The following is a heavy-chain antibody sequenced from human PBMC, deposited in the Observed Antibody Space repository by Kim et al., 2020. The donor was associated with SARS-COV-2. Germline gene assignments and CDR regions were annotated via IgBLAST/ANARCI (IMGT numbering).Heavy chain of an antibody. D-gene: IGHD5-18*01. CDR2: ICYDGSNK. V-gene: IGHV3-33*01. CDR1: GFTVSSYC. CDR3: ARDNTDMVLGVDY. J-gene: IGHJ4*02. Sequence: GGSLRLSCTASGFTVSSYCMHWVRQAPGTGLEWVAGICYDGSNKYYADSVKGRFTISRDNAKNTLYLQMNSLRAEDTAVYYCARDNTDMVLGVDYCGQGTLLTVSS.